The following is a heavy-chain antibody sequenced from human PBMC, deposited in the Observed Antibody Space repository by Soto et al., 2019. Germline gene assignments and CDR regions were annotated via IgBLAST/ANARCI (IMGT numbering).Heavy chain of an antibody. CDR1: GGSISSGGYY. J-gene: IGHJ4*02. D-gene: IGHD2-2*02. CDR2: IYYSGST. Sequence: SETLSLTCTVSGGSISSGGYYWSWIRQRPGKGLEWIGYIYYSGSTYYNPSLKSRVTISVDTSKNQFSLKLSSVTAADTAVYYCARNRKTQLLYVDYWGQGTLVTVSS. CDR3: ARNRKTQLLYVDY. V-gene: IGHV4-31*03.